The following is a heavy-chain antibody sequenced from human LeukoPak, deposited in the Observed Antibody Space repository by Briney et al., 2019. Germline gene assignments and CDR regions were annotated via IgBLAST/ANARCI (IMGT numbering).Heavy chain of an antibody. CDR2: ISYDGSNK. V-gene: IGHV3-30*04. J-gene: IGHJ5*02. CDR1: GFTFSSYA. D-gene: IGHD6-19*01. Sequence: GESLRLSCAASGFTFSSYAMHWVRQAPGKGLEWVAVISYDGSNKYYADSVKGRFTISRDNSKNTLYLQMNSLRAEDTAVYYCARDQEAVAGRNWFDPWGQGTLVTVSS. CDR3: ARDQEAVAGRNWFDP.